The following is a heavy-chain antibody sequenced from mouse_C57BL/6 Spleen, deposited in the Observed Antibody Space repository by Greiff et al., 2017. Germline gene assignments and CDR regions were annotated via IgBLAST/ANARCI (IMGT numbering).Heavy chain of an antibody. J-gene: IGHJ1*03. CDR1: GYTFTEYT. CDR3: ARHEEGGYGDWYLDV. CDR2: FYPGSGSI. Sequence: VKLMESGAELVKPGASVKLSCKASGYTFTEYTIHWVKQRSGQGLEWIGWFYPGSGSIKYNEKFKDKATLTADKSSSTVYMELSRLTSEDSAVYFCARHEEGGYGDWYLDVWGTGTTVTVSS. D-gene: IGHD2-14*01. V-gene: IGHV1-62-2*01.